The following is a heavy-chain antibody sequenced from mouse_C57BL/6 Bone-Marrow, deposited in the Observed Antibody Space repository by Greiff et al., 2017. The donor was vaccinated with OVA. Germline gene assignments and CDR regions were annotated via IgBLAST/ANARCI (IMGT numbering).Heavy chain of an antibody. CDR2: IYPRSGNT. Sequence: VHLVESGAELARPGASVKLSCKASGYTFTSYGISWVKHRTGQGLEWIGEIYPRSGNTYYNEKFKGKATLTADKSSSTAYMELRSLTSEDSAVYFCARVDYYGSSLYYYAMDYWGQGTSVTVSS. CDR3: ARVDYYGSSLYYYAMDY. D-gene: IGHD1-1*01. J-gene: IGHJ4*01. V-gene: IGHV1-81*01. CDR1: GYTFTSYG.